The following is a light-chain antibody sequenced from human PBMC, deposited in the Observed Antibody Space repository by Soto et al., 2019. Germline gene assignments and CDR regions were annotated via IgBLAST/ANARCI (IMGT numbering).Light chain of an antibody. CDR1: QSLLTSDGNTY. CDR3: MLGAHWPCT. J-gene: IGKJ1*01. Sequence: DVVMIQSPLSLPVSLGQPASISFRSSQSLLTSDGNTYLKWFQPRPGQSPRRLIYKVSNRDAGVPDRISGSGSGTDVTLTIIRVAAEDVGVNYVMLGAHWPCTFGQGTKVEIK. CDR2: KVS. V-gene: IGKV2-30*01.